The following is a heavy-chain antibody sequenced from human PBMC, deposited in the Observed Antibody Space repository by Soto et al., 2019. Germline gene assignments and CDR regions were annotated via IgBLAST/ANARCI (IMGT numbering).Heavy chain of an antibody. D-gene: IGHD3-16*02. J-gene: IGHJ4*02. CDR2: IYYSGST. V-gene: IGHV4-31*03. Sequence: QVQLQESGPGLVKPSQTLSLTCTVSGGSISSGGYYWSWIRQHPGKGLEWIGYIYYSGSTYYNPSLKSRVTISVDTSKNQFSLKLSSVTAADTAVYYCARGTITFGGVIVIPPHYWGQGTLVTVSS. CDR1: GGSISSGGYY. CDR3: ARGTITFGGVIVIPPHY.